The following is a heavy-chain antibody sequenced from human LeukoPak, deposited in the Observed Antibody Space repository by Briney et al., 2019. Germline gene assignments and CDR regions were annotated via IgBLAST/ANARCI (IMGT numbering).Heavy chain of an antibody. V-gene: IGHV1-69*01. CDR1: GGTFSSYA. D-gene: IGHD3-10*01. CDR3: ARLLKKGHYGSADY. CDR2: IIPIFGTA. Sequence: GASVKVSCKASGGTFSSYAISWVRQAPGQGLEWMGGIIPIFGTANYAQKFQGRVTITADESTSTAYKELSSLRSEDTAVYYCARLLKKGHYGSADYWGQGTLVTVSS. J-gene: IGHJ4*02.